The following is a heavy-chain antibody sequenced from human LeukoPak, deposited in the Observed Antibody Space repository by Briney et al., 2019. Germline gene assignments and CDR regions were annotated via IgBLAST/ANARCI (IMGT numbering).Heavy chain of an antibody. Sequence: KPGGSLRLSCAASGFTFSSYSMNWVRQAPGEGLEWVSSISSSSSYIYYADSVKGRFTISRDNAKNSLYLQMNSLRAEDTAVYYCARASYDSGSYDLYYFDYWGQGTLVTVSS. D-gene: IGHD3-10*01. CDR1: GFTFSSYS. J-gene: IGHJ4*02. V-gene: IGHV3-21*01. CDR3: ARASYDSGSYDLYYFDY. CDR2: ISSSSSYI.